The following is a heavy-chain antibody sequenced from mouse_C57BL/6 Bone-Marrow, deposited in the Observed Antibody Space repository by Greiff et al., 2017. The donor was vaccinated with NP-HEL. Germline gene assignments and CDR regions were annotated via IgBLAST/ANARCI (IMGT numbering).Heavy chain of an antibody. V-gene: IGHV1-76*01. Sequence: QVQLQQSGAELVRPGASVKLSCKASGYTFTDYYINWVKQRPGQGLEWIARIYPGSGNTYYNEKFKGKATLTAEKSSSTASMQLSSLTSEDSAVYFCARSWAYSNYLYYFDYWGQGTTLTVSS. CDR2: IYPGSGNT. CDR1: GYTFTDYY. J-gene: IGHJ2*01. D-gene: IGHD2-5*01. CDR3: ARSWAYSNYLYYFDY.